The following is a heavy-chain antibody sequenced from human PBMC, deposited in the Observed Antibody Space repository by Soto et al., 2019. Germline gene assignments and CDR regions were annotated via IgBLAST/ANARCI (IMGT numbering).Heavy chain of an antibody. Sequence: SETLSLTCAVYGGSFSGYYWSWIRQPPGKGLEWIGEINHSGSTNYNPSLKSRVTISVDTSKNQFSLKLSSVTAADTAVYYCARGRSSSWYTKHYYYYGMDVWGQGTTVTVSS. CDR2: INHSGST. CDR1: GGSFSGYY. V-gene: IGHV4-34*01. J-gene: IGHJ6*02. D-gene: IGHD6-13*01. CDR3: ARGRSSSWYTKHYYYYGMDV.